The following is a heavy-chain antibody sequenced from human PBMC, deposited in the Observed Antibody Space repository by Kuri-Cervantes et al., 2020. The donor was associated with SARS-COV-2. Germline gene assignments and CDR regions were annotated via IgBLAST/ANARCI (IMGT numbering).Heavy chain of an antibody. V-gene: IGHV4-34*01. CDR1: GGSFSGYY. CDR2: INHSGST. J-gene: IGHJ4*02. CDR3: ARGGPAAMRAYFDY. Sequence: SETLSLTCAVYGGSFSGYYWSWIRQPPGKGLEWIGEINHSGSTNYNPSLKSRVTVSADTSKNHFSLNLSSVTAADTAVYYCARGGPAAMRAYFDYWGQGTLVTVSS. D-gene: IGHD2-2*01.